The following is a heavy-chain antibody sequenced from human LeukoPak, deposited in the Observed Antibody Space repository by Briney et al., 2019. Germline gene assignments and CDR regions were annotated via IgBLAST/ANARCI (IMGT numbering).Heavy chain of an antibody. Sequence: SETLSLTCTVSGGSISSYYWSWIRQPPGKGLEWIGYIYYSGSTNYNPSLKSRVTISVDTSKNQFSLKLSSVTAADTAVYYCARRVKRAYYYDSSGYYFDYWGQGTLATVSS. D-gene: IGHD3-22*01. CDR1: GGSISSYY. J-gene: IGHJ4*02. CDR2: IYYSGST. V-gene: IGHV4-59*08. CDR3: ARRVKRAYYYDSSGYYFDY.